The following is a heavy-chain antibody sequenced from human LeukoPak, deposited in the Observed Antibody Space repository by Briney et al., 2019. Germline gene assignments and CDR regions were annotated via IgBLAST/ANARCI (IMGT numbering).Heavy chain of an antibody. CDR2: SSWNSGSI. CDR3: AKASGSSGLDAFDI. J-gene: IGHJ3*02. CDR1: CFTFDAYA. Sequence: PGSPLTRSCPASCFTFDAYATTWVGPCTAQCRDWISFSSWNSGSIGYADSVKGRFTISRDNAKNSLYLQMNSLRAEDMALYYCAKASGSSGLDAFDIWGQGTMVTVSS. V-gene: IGHV3-9*03. D-gene: IGHD1-26*01.